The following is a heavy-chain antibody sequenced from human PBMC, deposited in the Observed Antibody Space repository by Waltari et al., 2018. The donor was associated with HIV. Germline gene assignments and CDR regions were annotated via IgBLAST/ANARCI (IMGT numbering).Heavy chain of an antibody. J-gene: IGHJ5*02. CDR1: RYTLTELS. Sequence: QVQLVQSGAEVKKPGASVKVSCKVSRYTLTELSMHWVRQAPGKGLEWMGGFDPEDGETIYAPKFQGRVTMTEDTSTDTAYMELSSLRSEDTAVYYCATATAGHPGNWFDPWGQGTLVTVSS. V-gene: IGHV1-24*01. CDR2: FDPEDGET. D-gene: IGHD1-1*01. CDR3: ATATAGHPGNWFDP.